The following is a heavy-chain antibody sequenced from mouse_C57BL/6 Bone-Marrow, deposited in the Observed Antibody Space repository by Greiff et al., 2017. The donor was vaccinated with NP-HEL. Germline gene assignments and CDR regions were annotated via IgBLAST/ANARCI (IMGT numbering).Heavy chain of an antibody. CDR1: GFTFSDFY. CDR2: SRNKANDYTT. Sequence: EVKLVESGGGLVQSGRSLRLSCATSGFTFSDFYMEWVRQAPGQGLEWIAASRNKANDYTTEYSASVKGRFIVSRDTSQSILYLQMNALRAEDTAIYYGARDALTGLDYWGQGTTLTVSS. D-gene: IGHD4-1*01. V-gene: IGHV7-1*01. J-gene: IGHJ2*01. CDR3: ARDALTGLDY.